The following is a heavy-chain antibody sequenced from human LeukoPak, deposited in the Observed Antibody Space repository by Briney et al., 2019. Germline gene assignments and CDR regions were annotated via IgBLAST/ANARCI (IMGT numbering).Heavy chain of an antibody. D-gene: IGHD5-24*01. CDR2: INPNSGGT. J-gene: IGHJ4*02. V-gene: IGHV1-2*02. CDR1: GYTFTGYY. Sequence: GASVKVSCKASGYTFTGYYMHWVRQAPGQGLEWMGWINPNSGGTNYAQKFQGRVTMTRDTSISTAYMELSRLRSDDTAVYYCARGHGMATTNFDYWGQGTLVTVSP. CDR3: ARGHGMATTNFDY.